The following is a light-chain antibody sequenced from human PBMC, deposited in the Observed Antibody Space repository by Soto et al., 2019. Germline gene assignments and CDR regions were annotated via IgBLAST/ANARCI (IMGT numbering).Light chain of an antibody. V-gene: IGLV6-57*02. CDR2: EDN. J-gene: IGLJ2*01. Sequence: NFMLTQPHSVSASPGKTVTISCTGSSGSIASNYVQWYQQRPGSAPTTVIYEDNQRPSGVPDRFSGSIDSSSNSASLTISGLKTEDEADYYCQSYDSSNHRVVVFGGGTKLTVL. CDR3: QSYDSSNHRVVV. CDR1: SGSIASNY.